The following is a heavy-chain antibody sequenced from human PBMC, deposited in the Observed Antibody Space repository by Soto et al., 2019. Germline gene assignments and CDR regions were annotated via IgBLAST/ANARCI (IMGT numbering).Heavy chain of an antibody. CDR1: GGSISSYY. V-gene: IGHV4-59*01. CDR2: IYYSGST. D-gene: IGHD3-3*01. Sequence: PSETLSLTCTVSGGSISSYYWSWIRQPPGKGLEWIGYIYYSGSTNYNPSLKSRVTISVDTSKNQFSLKLSSVTAADTAVYYCARVSWRGAIFGPFDDWGKGTQVTVAS. J-gene: IGHJ4*02. CDR3: ARVSWRGAIFGPFDD.